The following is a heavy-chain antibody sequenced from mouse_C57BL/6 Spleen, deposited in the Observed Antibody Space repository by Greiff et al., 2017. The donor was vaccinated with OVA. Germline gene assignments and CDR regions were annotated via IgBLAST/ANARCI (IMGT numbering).Heavy chain of an antibody. Sequence: EVHLVESGPELVKPGASVKIPCKASGYTFTDYNMDWVKQSHGKSLEWIGDINPNNGGTIYNQKFKGKATLTVDKSSSTAYMELRSLTSEDTAVYYCAFTTVVATDYYAMDYWGQGTSVTVSS. CDR2: INPNNGGT. CDR3: AFTTVVATDYYAMDY. J-gene: IGHJ4*01. CDR1: GYTFTDYN. V-gene: IGHV1-18*01. D-gene: IGHD1-1*01.